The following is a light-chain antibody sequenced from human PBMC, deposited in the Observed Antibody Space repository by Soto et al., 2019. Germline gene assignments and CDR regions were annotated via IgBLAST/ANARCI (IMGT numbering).Light chain of an antibody. CDR3: QHRSDWWT. CDR1: XSISSY. V-gene: IGKV3-11*01. J-gene: IGKJ1*01. CDR2: DAS. Sequence: EIVLTQSPATLSLSPGERATLSCRASXSISSYLAWYQQKPDQAPRLLIYDASNRATGIPARFSGSGSGTDFTLTISSLEPEDFAVYYCQHRSDWWTFGQGTKVEIK.